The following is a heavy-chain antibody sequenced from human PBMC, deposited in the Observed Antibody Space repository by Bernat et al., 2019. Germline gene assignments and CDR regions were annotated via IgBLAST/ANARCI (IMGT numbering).Heavy chain of an antibody. CDR1: GYTFTSYD. J-gene: IGHJ4*02. CDR3: ARMRLHTRGLDY. CDR2: MNPNSGNT. Sequence: QVQLVQSGAEVKKPGASVKVSCKASGYTFTSYDINWVRQATGQGLEWMGWMNPNSGNTGYAQKFQGRVTMTRNTSISTAYMELSSLRSDATAVYYCARMRLHTRGLDYWGQGTLVTVSS. V-gene: IGHV1-8*01. D-gene: IGHD5-18*01.